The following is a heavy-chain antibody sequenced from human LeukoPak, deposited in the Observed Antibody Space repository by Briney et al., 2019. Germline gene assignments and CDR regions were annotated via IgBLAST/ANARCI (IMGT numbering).Heavy chain of an antibody. CDR3: ATRERGDSYGYKY. CDR1: GLTFSSYS. V-gene: IGHV3-48*01. J-gene: IGHJ4*02. Sequence: PGGSLRLSCAASGLTFSSYSMNWVRQAPGKGLEWISYISSSSSSINCADSVKGRFTISRDNAKNSLYLQMNSLRAEDTAVYYCATRERGDSYGYKYWGQGTLVTVSS. D-gene: IGHD5-18*01. CDR2: ISSSSSSI.